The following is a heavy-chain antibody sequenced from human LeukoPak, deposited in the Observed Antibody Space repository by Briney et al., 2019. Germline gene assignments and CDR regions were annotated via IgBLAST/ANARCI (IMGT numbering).Heavy chain of an antibody. J-gene: IGHJ4*02. CDR1: GCTFTSYY. CDR2: INPSGGST. CDR3: AREYKPRCPGY. Sequence: ASVKVSCKASGCTFTSYYMHWVRQAPGQGLEWMGIINPSGGSTSYAQKFQGRVTMTRDTSTSTVYMELSSLRSEDTAVYYCAREYKPRCPGYWGQGTLVTVSS. V-gene: IGHV1-46*01. D-gene: IGHD1-14*01.